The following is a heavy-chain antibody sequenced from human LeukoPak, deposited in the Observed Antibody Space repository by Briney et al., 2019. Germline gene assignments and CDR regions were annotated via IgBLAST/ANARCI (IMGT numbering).Heavy chain of an antibody. CDR2: ISWNSGSI. CDR1: GFTFDDYA. CDR3: AKEGTMVRGVYDAFDI. Sequence: PGRSLRLSCAASGFTFDDYAMHWVRQAPGKGLEWVSGISWNSGSIGYADSVKGRFTISRDYAKNSLYLQMNSLRAEDTALYYCAKEGTMVRGVYDAFDIWGQGTMVTVSS. V-gene: IGHV3-9*01. J-gene: IGHJ3*02. D-gene: IGHD3-10*01.